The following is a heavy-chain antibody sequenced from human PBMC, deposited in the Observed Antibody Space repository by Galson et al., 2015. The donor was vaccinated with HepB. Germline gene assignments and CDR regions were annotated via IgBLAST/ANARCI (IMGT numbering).Heavy chain of an antibody. V-gene: IGHV3-15*01. CDR2: IKSKTDGGTT. CDR3: SGDVVVAATIRNY. Sequence: SLRLSCAASGFTFSNGWMNWVRQAPGKGLEWVGRIKSKTDGGTTDYAAPVKGRFTISINDSKNTVYLQMNSLKIEDTAMYHCSGDVVVAATIRNYWGQGTLVTVSS. D-gene: IGHD2-21*02. CDR1: GFTFSNGW. J-gene: IGHJ4*02.